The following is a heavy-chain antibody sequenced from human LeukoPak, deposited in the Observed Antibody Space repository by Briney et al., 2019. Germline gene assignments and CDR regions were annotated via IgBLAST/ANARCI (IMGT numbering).Heavy chain of an antibody. CDR2: IYHSGST. Sequence: PSQTLSLTCAVSGGSISSGGYSWSWIRQPPGKGLEWIGYIYHSGSTYYNPSLKSRVTISVDRSKNQFSLKLSSVTAADTAVYYCARHFFQQLVPYYFDYWGQGTLVTVSS. J-gene: IGHJ4*02. V-gene: IGHV4-30-2*01. CDR3: ARHFFQQLVPYYFDY. D-gene: IGHD6-13*01. CDR1: GGSISSGGYS.